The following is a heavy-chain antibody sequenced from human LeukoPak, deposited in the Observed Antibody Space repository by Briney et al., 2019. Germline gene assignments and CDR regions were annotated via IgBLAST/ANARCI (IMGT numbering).Heavy chain of an antibody. CDR2: ISYDGSNK. V-gene: IGHV3-30*18. Sequence: GSLRLSCAASGFTFSSYGMHWVRQAPGKGLEWVAVISYDGSNKYYADSVKGRFAISRDNSKNTLYLQMNSLRAEDTAVYYCAKGGSSSSIFDYWGQGTLVTVSS. J-gene: IGHJ4*02. D-gene: IGHD6-13*01. CDR3: AKGGSSSSIFDY. CDR1: GFTFSSYG.